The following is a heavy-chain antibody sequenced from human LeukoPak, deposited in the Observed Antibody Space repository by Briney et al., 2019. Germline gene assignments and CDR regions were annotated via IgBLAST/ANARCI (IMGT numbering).Heavy chain of an antibody. J-gene: IGHJ4*02. D-gene: IGHD2-15*01. CDR1: GFSVNSYS. CDR2: ISGSVTDT. Sequence: GGSLRLSCVASGFSVNSYSMSWVRQAPGNGLESVSSISGSVTDTFYANSVKGRFTISRDNPKNTLYLQMNSLRAEDPAVYYCAKGGGSSCYSPSDYWGQGTLVTVSS. CDR3: AKGGGSSCYSPSDY. V-gene: IGHV3-23*01.